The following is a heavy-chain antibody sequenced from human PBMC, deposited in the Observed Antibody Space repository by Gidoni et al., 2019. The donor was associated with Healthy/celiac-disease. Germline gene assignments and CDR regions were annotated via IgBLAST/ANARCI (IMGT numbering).Heavy chain of an antibody. V-gene: IGHV4-34*01. J-gene: IGHJ6*03. CDR3: ARALRYCSGGSCYWGPGGPYYYYYMDV. CDR1: GGSFSGYY. Sequence: QVQLQQWGAGLLKPSETLSLTCAVYGGSFSGYYWSWIRQPPGKGLEWIGEINHSGSTNYNPSLKSRVTISVDTSKNQFSLKLSSVTAADTAVYYCARALRYCSGGSCYWGPGGPYYYYYMDVWGKGTTVTVSS. CDR2: INHSGST. D-gene: IGHD2-15*01.